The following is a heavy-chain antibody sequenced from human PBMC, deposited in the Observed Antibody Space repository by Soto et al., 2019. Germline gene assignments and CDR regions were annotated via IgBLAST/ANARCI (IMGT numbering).Heavy chain of an antibody. Sequence: TSETLSLTCTVSGGSMSSSSTYYWGWMRQPPGKGLEWIASFFIGGNTYYNPSVKSRVTISVDTSKNQFSLKLSSVTAADTAIYYCARSYSGTYKDCFDPWGQGTLVTVSS. D-gene: IGHD1-26*01. CDR2: FFIGGNT. CDR3: ARSYSGTYKDCFDP. V-gene: IGHV4-39*01. J-gene: IGHJ5*02. CDR1: GGSMSSSSTYY.